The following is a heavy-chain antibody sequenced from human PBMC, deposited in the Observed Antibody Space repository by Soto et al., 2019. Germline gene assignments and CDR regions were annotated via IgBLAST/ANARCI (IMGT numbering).Heavy chain of an antibody. CDR1: GFTFSNGW. V-gene: IGHV3-74*03. D-gene: IGHD6-19*01. CDR3: AKGDSRSGWRPSDR. J-gene: IGHJ5*02. Sequence: PGGSLRLSCAASGFTFSNGWMYWGRQAPGKGLVWVSSIKGDGTNTTYADSVKGRFTISRDNAKNTLYLQMNSLRAEDTAVYYCAKGDSRSGWRPSDRWGQGTRVTVSS. CDR2: IKGDGTNT.